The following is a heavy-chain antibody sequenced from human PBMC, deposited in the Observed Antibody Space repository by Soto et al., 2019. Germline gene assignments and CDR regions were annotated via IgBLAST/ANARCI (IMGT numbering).Heavy chain of an antibody. CDR3: AKHSGYDHYYDMDV. CDR2: IIGSGSTP. V-gene: IGHV3-23*01. CDR1: GLIFSNYK. D-gene: IGHD5-12*01. Sequence: GGSLRLSCASSGLIFSNYKMHWVRQAPGKGLEWVSRIIGSGSTPYYADSVKGRFTISRDNSKNTLYVQMNSLRADDTAEYYCAKHSGYDHYYDMDVWGQGTTVTVSS. J-gene: IGHJ6*02.